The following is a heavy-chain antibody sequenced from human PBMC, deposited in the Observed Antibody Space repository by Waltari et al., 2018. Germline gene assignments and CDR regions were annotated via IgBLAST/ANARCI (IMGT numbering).Heavy chain of an antibody. Sequence: QVQLVQSGAEVKKPGASVKVSCKASGYTFTGYYMHWVRQAPGQGLEWMGWINPNSGGTNYAQKFQGWGTMTRDTSISTAYMELSRLRSDDTAVYYCAREGARYSGYDYRNWFDPWGQGTLVTVSS. J-gene: IGHJ5*02. CDR1: GYTFTGYY. CDR3: AREGARYSGYDYRNWFDP. V-gene: IGHV1-2*04. CDR2: INPNSGGT. D-gene: IGHD5-12*01.